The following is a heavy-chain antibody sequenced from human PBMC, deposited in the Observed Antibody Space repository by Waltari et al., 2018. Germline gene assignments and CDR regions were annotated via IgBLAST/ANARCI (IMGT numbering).Heavy chain of an antibody. CDR1: GFTFSSHR. D-gene: IGHD1-26*01. Sequence: VQLVESGGGLVQPGGSLRLSCAASGFTFSSHRMHWVRQAPGKGLVWVARIKSEGSSTRYADSVKGRFTISRDNAKNTLYLQRTSLRAEDTAVYYCARDGVGAGHDLDYWGQGTLVTVSS. CDR2: IKSEGSST. J-gene: IGHJ4*02. CDR3: ARDGVGAGHDLDY. V-gene: IGHV3-74*01.